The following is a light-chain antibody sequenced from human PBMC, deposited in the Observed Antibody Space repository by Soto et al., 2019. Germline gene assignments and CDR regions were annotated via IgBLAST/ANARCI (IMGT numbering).Light chain of an antibody. V-gene: IGKV3-20*01. CDR2: GAS. CDR1: QSVSSSS. Sequence: EIVLTQSPGTLSLSPGERATLSCRASQSVSSSSLAWYQQKPGQAPRLLIYGASSRPTGIPDRFSGSGSGPDFTLTISRLEPEDFAVYYCQQFGSSVYTFGQGTKLEIK. J-gene: IGKJ2*01. CDR3: QQFGSSVYT.